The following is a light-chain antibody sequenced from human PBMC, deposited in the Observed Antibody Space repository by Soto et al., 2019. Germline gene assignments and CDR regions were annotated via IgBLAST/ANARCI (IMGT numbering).Light chain of an antibody. CDR1: YSVNSN. CDR2: RAS. CDR3: QQYDSWPMT. Sequence: VVMTQSPVTLSVSSGEGATLSFMASYSVNSNLAWYQQKPGQAPRLLIYRASTRATGIAARFSGSGSGTEFTLTIASLQSEDSAVYYCQQYDSWPMTFGQGTRLEIK. V-gene: IGKV3-15*01. J-gene: IGKJ5*01.